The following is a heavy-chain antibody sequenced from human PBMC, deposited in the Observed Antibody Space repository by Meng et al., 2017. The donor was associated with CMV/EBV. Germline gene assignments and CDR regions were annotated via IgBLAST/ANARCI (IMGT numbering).Heavy chain of an antibody. J-gene: IGHJ6*02. D-gene: IGHD6-6*01. CDR3: ARLYSSSSVFYYYGMDV. CDR2: IYSGGST. Sequence: GGSLRLSCAASGFTVSSNYMSWVRQAPGKGLEWVSVIYSGGSTYYADSVKGRFTISRDNSKNTLYLQMNSLRAEDTAVYYCARLYSSSSVFYYYGMDVWGQGTTVTVSS. V-gene: IGHV3-53*01. CDR1: GFTVSSNY.